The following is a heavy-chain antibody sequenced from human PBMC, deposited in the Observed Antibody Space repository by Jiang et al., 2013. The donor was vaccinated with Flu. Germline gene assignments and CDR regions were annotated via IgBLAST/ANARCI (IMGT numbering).Heavy chain of an antibody. V-gene: IGHV3-23*04. CDR2: ISGSGGST. CDR1: GFTFSSYA. Sequence: VQLVESGGGLVQPGGSLRLSCAASGFTFSSYAMSWVRQAPGKGLEWVSAISGSGGSTYYADSVKGRFTISRDNSKNTLYLQMNSLRAEDTAVYYCAKAYPKTTVTTGYYYYGMDVWGQGTTVTVSS. J-gene: IGHJ6*02. CDR3: AKAYPKTTVTTGYYYYGMDV. D-gene: IGHD4-17*01.